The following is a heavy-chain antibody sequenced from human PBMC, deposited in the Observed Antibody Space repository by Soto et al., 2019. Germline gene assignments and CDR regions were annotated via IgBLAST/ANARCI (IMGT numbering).Heavy chain of an antibody. J-gene: IGHJ4*02. CDR3: ARQVQDFSGPGSYYFDS. V-gene: IGHV4-39*01. CDR2: IYYSGST. D-gene: IGHD3-10*01. CDR1: GASISSRSHY. Sequence: QLQLQESGPTLVKPSETLSLSCTVSGASISSRSHYWGWIRQPPGKGLEWIGSIYYSGSTFYNPSLESRVTISVDTSKSQFSLNLTSVTAADTAVYFCARQVQDFSGPGSYYFDSWGQGTLVTVTS.